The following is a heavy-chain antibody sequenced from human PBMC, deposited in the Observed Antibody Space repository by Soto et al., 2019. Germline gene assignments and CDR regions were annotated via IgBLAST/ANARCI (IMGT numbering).Heavy chain of an antibody. CDR2: ISYDGSNK. Sequence: QVQLVESGGGVVQPGRSLRLSCAASGFTFSSYAMHWVRQAPGKGLEWVAVISYDGSNKYYADSVKGRFTISRDNSKNTLYLQMNSLRAEDTAVYYCARGIGGVIVSKRRRSDFDYWGQGTLVTVSS. J-gene: IGHJ4*02. V-gene: IGHV3-30-3*01. CDR1: GFTFSSYA. CDR3: ARGIGGVIVSKRRRSDFDY. D-gene: IGHD3-16*02.